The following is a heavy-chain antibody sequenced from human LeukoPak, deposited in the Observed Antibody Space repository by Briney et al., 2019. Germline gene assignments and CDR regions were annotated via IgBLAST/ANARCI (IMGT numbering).Heavy chain of an antibody. V-gene: IGHV3-21*01. CDR3: ARVGGYSGYESYYYGMDV. Sequence: GGSLRLSCAASGFTFSSYSMNWVRQAPGKGLEWVSSISSSSSYIYYADSVKGRFTISRDNAKNSLYLQMNSLRAEDTAVYYCARVGGYSGYESYYYGMDVWGQGTTVTVSS. CDR1: GFTFSSYS. CDR2: ISSSSSYI. D-gene: IGHD5-12*01. J-gene: IGHJ6*02.